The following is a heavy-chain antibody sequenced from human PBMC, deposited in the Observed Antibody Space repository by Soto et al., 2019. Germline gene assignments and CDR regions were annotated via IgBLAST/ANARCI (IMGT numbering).Heavy chain of an antibody. CDR1: GGSISSGGYY. CDR3: ARDAVEMATIHAFDI. D-gene: IGHD5-12*01. CDR2: IYYSGST. Sequence: QVQLQESGPGLVKPSQTLSLTCTVSGGSISSGGYYWSWIRQHPGKGLEWIGYIYYSGSTNYNPSLKSRVTISVDTSKNQFSLKLSSVTAADTAVYYCARDAVEMATIHAFDIWGQGTMVTVSS. V-gene: IGHV4-31*03. J-gene: IGHJ3*02.